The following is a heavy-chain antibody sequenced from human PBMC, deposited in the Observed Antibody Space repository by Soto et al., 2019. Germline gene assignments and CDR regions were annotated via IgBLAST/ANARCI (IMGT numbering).Heavy chain of an antibody. J-gene: IGHJ6*02. D-gene: IGHD3-3*01. CDR2: ISGSGGST. CDR1: GFTFSSYA. V-gene: IGHV3-23*01. CDR3: ASLFWSGYDQKDQYYYGMDV. Sequence: GGSLRLSCAASGFTFSSYAMSWVRQAPGKGLEWVSAISGSGGSTYYADSVKGRFTISRDNSKNTLYLQMNSLRAEDTAVYYCASLFWSGYDQKDQYYYGMDVWGQGTTVTVSS.